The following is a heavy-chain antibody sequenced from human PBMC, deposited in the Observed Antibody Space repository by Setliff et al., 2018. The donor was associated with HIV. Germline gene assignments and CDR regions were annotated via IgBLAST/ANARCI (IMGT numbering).Heavy chain of an antibody. CDR3: ARVRTSYNFWVGDVFDP. CDR2: INTNTGYP. D-gene: IGHD1-1*01. J-gene: IGHJ5*02. CDR1: GYNFTDYG. Sequence: ASVKVSCKASGYNFTDYGINWVRQDPGQGLEWMGWINTNTGYPTYAQAFRGRFVFSLDTSVSTAYLEISSLEAEDTAVYFCARVRTSYNFWVGDVFDPWGQGTLVTVS. V-gene: IGHV7-4-1*02.